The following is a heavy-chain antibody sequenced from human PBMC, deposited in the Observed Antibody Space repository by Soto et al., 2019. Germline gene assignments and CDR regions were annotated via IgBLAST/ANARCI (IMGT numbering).Heavy chain of an antibody. CDR1: GFTFISYL. D-gene: IGHD6-19*01. CDR3: VRDGRSGCQFEY. J-gene: IGHJ4*02. Sequence: GSLMVSCESSGFTFISYLMSCVRQAPGKGLEWVANVRQDGSQKFLVDSVKVRFTISRDNAKNSMYLQMNSLRAEDTAVYYCVRDGRSGCQFEYWGPANLVTVSS. CDR2: VRQDGSQK. V-gene: IGHV3-7*01.